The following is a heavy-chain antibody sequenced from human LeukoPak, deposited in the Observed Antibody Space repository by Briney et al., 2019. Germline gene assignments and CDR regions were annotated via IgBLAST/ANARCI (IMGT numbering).Heavy chain of an antibody. V-gene: IGHV1-69*05. CDR3: ARTPRRDGYKKRDAFDI. J-gene: IGHJ3*02. D-gene: IGHD5-24*01. CDR2: IIPIFGTA. CDR1: GGTFSSCA. Sequence: ASVKVSCKASGGTFSSCAISWVRQAPGQGLEWMGRIIPIFGTANYAQKFQGRVTITTDESTSTAYMELSSLRSEDTAVYYCARTPRRDGYKKRDAFDIWGQGTMVTVSS.